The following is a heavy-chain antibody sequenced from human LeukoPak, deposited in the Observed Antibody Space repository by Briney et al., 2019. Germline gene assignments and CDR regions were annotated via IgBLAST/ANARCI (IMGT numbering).Heavy chain of an antibody. D-gene: IGHD3-16*02. V-gene: IGHV1-18*01. Sequence: ASVKVSCKASGYTFTSYGISWVRQAPGQGLEWVGWISAYNGNTNYAQKLQGRVTMTTDTSTSTAYMELRSLRSDDTAVYYCARIDYDYVWGSYRSYYFDYWGQGTLVTVSS. CDR3: ARIDYDYVWGSYRSYYFDY. CDR2: ISAYNGNT. J-gene: IGHJ4*02. CDR1: GYTFTSYG.